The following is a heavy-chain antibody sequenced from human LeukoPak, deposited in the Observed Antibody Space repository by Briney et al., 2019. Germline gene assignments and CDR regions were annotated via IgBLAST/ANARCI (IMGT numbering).Heavy chain of an antibody. Sequence: SQTLSPTCAISGDSVSSNSAAWNWIRQSPSRGLEWLGRTYYRSKWYNDYAVSVKSRITINPDTSKNQFSLQLNSVTPEDTAVYYCARARCSSTSCTHEIDYWGQGTLVTVSS. CDR2: TYYRSKWYN. CDR3: ARARCSSTSCTHEIDY. CDR1: GDSVSSNSAA. V-gene: IGHV6-1*01. J-gene: IGHJ4*02. D-gene: IGHD2-2*01.